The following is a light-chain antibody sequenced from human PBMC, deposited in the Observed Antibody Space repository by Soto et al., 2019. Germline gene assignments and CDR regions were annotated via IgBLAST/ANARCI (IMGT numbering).Light chain of an antibody. V-gene: IGKV3-20*01. CDR2: GAS. CDR1: QSVSSSD. J-gene: IGKJ4*01. Sequence: VLTQSPGTLSLSPGERATLFCRAGQSVSSSDLAWYQQKPGQAPRLLIYGASSRATGIPDRFSGSGSGTDFTLTITSLEPEDVAVYYCQHYRSSPLTFGGGTKVEIK. CDR3: QHYRSSPLT.